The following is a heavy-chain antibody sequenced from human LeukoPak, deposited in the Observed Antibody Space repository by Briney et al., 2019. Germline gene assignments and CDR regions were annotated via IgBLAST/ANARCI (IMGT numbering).Heavy chain of an antibody. J-gene: IGHJ4*02. V-gene: IGHV4-61*01. CDR2: IYYSGST. D-gene: IGHD1-26*01. CDR3: ARGVNSGYFDY. CDR1: GYSISSGYY. Sequence: SETLSLTCTVSGYSISSGYYWGWVRQPPGKGLEWIGYIYYSGSTNYNPSLKSRVTISVDTSKNQFSLKLTSVTAADTAVYYCARGVNSGYFDYCGQGTLVTVSS.